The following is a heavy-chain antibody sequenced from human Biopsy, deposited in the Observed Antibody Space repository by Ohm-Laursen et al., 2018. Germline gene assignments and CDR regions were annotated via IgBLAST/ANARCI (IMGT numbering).Heavy chain of an antibody. CDR1: GFTLNKHG. CDR2: IWFDETNK. Sequence: SLRLSCSASGFTLNKHGMHWVRQAPGKGLEWVAVIWFDETNKHYADSVKGRFTISRDNSKNMLYLQMDTLRDADTAVYYCARDPRDTALGIFDYWGLGTLVTVSS. D-gene: IGHD5-18*01. V-gene: IGHV3-33*01. J-gene: IGHJ4*02. CDR3: ARDPRDTALGIFDY.